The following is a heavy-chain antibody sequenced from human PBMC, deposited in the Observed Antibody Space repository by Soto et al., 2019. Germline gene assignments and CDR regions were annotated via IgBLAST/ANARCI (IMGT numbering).Heavy chain of an antibody. CDR2: IYYTGST. Sequence: QVQLQESGPGLVKPSETLSLTCTVSGGSINSFFWTWIRQPPGKGLEWIGHIYYTGSTDYNPSLKSRVTISVDRAKNQFSLKLTAVTAADTATYYCARQQQFDRWGQGILVAVSS. V-gene: IGHV4-59*08. D-gene: IGHD6-13*01. CDR1: GGSINSFF. CDR3: ARQQQFDR. J-gene: IGHJ4*02.